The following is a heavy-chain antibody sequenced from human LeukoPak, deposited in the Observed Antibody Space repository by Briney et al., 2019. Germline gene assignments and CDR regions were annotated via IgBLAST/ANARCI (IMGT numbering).Heavy chain of an antibody. CDR2: ISWISGSI. CDR1: GFTFDDYA. CDR3: AKDSNYYDSSGYYGPFDY. J-gene: IGHJ4*02. D-gene: IGHD3-22*01. V-gene: IGHV3-9*01. Sequence: GGSLRLSCAASGFTFDDYAMHWVRQAPGKGLEWVSGISWISGSIGYADSVKGRFTISRDNAKNSLYLQMNSLRAEDTALYYCAKDSNYYDSSGYYGPFDYWGQGTLVTVSS.